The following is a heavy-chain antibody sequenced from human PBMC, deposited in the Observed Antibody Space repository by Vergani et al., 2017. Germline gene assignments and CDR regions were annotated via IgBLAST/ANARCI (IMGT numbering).Heavy chain of an antibody. CDR3: AREPLPTGDYYYGMDV. Sequence: QVQLQESGPGLVKPSETLSLTCTVSGGSISSYYWSWIRQPPGKGLEWIGYIYYSGSTNYNPTLKSRVTISVDTSKNQFSLKLSSVTAADTAVYYCAREPLPTGDYYYGMDVWGQGTTVTVSS. CDR1: GGSISSYY. J-gene: IGHJ6*02. CDR2: IYYSGST. V-gene: IGHV4-59*01. D-gene: IGHD4-11*01.